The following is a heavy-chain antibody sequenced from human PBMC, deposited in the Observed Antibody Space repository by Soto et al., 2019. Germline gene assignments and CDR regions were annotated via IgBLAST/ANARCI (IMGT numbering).Heavy chain of an antibody. J-gene: IGHJ6*02. CDR2: INHSGST. V-gene: IGHV4-34*01. D-gene: IGHD3-3*01. Sequence: PSETLSLTCAVYGGSFSGYYWSWIRQPPGKGLEWIGEINHSGSTNYNPSLKSRVTISVDTSKNQFSLKLSSVTAADTAVYYCARGDDYDLYYYYYYGMDVWGQGTXVTVSS. CDR3: ARGDDYDLYYYYYYGMDV. CDR1: GGSFSGYY.